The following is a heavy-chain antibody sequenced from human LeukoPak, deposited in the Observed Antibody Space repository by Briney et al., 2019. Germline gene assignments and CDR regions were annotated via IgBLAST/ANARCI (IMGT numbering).Heavy chain of an antibody. V-gene: IGHV3-21*01. CDR3: ARDPYSGSYGADYYYYMDV. J-gene: IGHJ6*03. CDR1: GFTFSSYS. CDR2: ISSSSSYI. D-gene: IGHD1-26*01. Sequence: GGSLRLSCAASGFTFSSYSMNWVRQAPGKGLEWVSSISSSSSYIYYADSVKGRFTISRDNAKSSLYLQMNSLRAEDTAVYYCARDPYSGSYGADYYYYMDVWGKGTTVTISS.